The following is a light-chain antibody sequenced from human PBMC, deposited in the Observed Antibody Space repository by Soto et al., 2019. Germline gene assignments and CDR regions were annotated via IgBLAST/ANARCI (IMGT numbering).Light chain of an antibody. J-gene: IGLJ1*01. CDR2: EVS. V-gene: IGLV2-14*01. CDR3: SSYTSSSTRV. CDR1: SSDVGAYNY. Sequence: QSALTQPASVSGSPGQSITISCTGTSSDVGAYNYVSWYQQYPGKAPKLMIYEVSNRPSGASNRFSGSKSGNMASLTISGLQAEDEADYYCSSYTSSSTRVFGTGTKSPS.